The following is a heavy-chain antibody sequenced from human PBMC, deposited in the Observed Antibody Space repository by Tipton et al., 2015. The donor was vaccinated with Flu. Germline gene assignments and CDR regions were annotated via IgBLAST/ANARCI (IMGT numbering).Heavy chain of an antibody. V-gene: IGHV1-8*01. Sequence: QLVQSGAEVKKPGASVKVSCKASGYTFTSYDINWVRQATGQGLEWMGWMNPNSGNTGYAQKFQGRVTMTRNTSISTAYMELSSLRSEATAVDYGARGRPTVGGVLPSPPYWWVPWGRGTLAAVPS. CDR2: MNPNSGNT. J-gene: IGHJ5*02. D-gene: IGHD2-8*02. CDR1: GYTFTSYD. CDR3: ARGRPTVGGVLPSPPYWWVP.